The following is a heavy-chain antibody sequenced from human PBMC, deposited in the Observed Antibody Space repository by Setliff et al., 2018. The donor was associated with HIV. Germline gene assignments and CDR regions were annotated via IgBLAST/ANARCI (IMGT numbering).Heavy chain of an antibody. CDR2: INHSGST. V-gene: IGHV4-34*01. Sequence: SETLSLTCTVSGGSISSYYWSWIRQPPGKGLEWIGEINHSGSTNYNPSLKSRVTISVDTSKNQFSLKLSSVTAADTAVYYCAKLTPFDYWGQGTLVTVSS. CDR3: AKLTPFDY. CDR1: GGSISSYY. D-gene: IGHD7-27*01. J-gene: IGHJ4*02.